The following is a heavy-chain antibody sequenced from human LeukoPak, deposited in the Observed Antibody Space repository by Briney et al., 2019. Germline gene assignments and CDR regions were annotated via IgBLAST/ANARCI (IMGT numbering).Heavy chain of an antibody. CDR1: GYTFTSYY. V-gene: IGHV1-46*01. CDR2: INPSGGST. J-gene: IGHJ5*02. D-gene: IGHD2-2*01. Sequence: ASVKVSCKASGYTFTSYYMHWVRQAPRQGLEWMGIINPSGGSTSYAQKFQGRVTMTRDTSTSTVYMELSSLRSEDTAVYYCARVYCSSTSCFNWFDPWGQGTLVTVSS. CDR3: ARVYCSSTSCFNWFDP.